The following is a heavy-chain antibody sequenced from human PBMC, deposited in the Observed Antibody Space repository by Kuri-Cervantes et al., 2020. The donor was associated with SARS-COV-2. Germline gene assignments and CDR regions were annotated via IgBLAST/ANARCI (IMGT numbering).Heavy chain of an antibody. D-gene: IGHD6-19*01. J-gene: IGHJ4*02. CDR2: ISGSGGRT. CDR1: GFTFSSYA. V-gene: IGHV3-23*01. CDR3: AKEGSSGWYGGD. Sequence: GGSLRLSCAASGFTFSSYAMSWVRQAPGKGLEWVSDISGSGGRTYYADSVKGRFTISRDNSKNTLYLQMNSLRAEDTAIYYCAKEGSSGWYGGDWGQGALVTVSS.